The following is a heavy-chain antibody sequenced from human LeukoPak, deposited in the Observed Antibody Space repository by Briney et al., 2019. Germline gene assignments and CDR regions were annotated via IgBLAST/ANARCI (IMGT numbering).Heavy chain of an antibody. CDR3: ASGYVDTAMVIYGYFDY. Sequence: SVKVSRKASGGTFSSYAISWVRQAPGQGLEWMGGIIPIFGTANYAQKFQGRVTITADESTSTAYMELSSLRSEDTAVYYCASGYVDTAMVIYGYFDYWGQGTLVTVSS. CDR2: IIPIFGTA. D-gene: IGHD5-18*01. CDR1: GGTFSSYA. V-gene: IGHV1-69*13. J-gene: IGHJ4*02.